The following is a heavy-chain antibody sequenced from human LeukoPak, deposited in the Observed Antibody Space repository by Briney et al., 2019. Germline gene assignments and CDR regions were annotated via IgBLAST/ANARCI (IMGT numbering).Heavy chain of an antibody. CDR1: GFTFSSYS. J-gene: IGHJ4*02. D-gene: IGHD3-10*01. CDR3: ARDIYGSGSYYAY. Sequence: PGGSLRLSCAASGFTFSSYSMNWVRQAPGKGLGWVSSLSSISSYIYYADSVKGRFTIPRDNAKNSLYLQMNSLRAEDTAVYYCARDIYGSGSYYAYWGQGTLVTVSS. V-gene: IGHV3-21*01. CDR2: LSSISSYI.